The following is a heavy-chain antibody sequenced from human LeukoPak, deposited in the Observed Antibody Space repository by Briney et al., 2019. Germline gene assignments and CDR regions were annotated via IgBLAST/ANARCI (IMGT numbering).Heavy chain of an antibody. Sequence: ASVKVSCKASGYTFTSYCMHWVRQAPGQGLEWMGIINPSGGSTSYAQKFQGRVTMTRDTSTSTVYMELSSLRSEDTAVYYCARAYYYDSSGYEDFDYWGQGTLVTVSS. CDR3: ARAYYYDSSGYEDFDY. D-gene: IGHD3-22*01. V-gene: IGHV1-46*01. J-gene: IGHJ4*02. CDR1: GYTFTSYC. CDR2: INPSGGST.